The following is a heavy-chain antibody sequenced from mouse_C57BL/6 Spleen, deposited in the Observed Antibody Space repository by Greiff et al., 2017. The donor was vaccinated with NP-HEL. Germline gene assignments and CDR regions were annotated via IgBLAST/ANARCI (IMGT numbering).Heavy chain of an antibody. V-gene: IGHV1-81*01. J-gene: IGHJ3*01. CDR3: ASYDYVFAY. CDR2: IYPRSGNT. D-gene: IGHD2-4*01. CDR1: GYTFTSYG. Sequence: QVQLKESGAELARPGASVKLSCKASGYTFTSYGISWVKQRTGQGLEWIGEIYPRSGNTYYNEKFKGKATLTADKSSSTAYMELRSLTSEDSAVYFCASYDYVFAYWGQGTLVTVSA.